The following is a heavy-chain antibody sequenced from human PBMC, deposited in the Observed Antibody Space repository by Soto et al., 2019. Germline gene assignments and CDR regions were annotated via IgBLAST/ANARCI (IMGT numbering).Heavy chain of an antibody. J-gene: IGHJ4*02. CDR1: GYIFTNYV. V-gene: IGHV1-3*01. Sequence: ASVKVSCKASGYIFTNYVIHWVRQAPGQRLEWMGWIFGGSGNTEYSPKFQDRVTITRDTSASTAYMELSSLTSEDTAVYYCTREDYWGQGTLVTVSS. CDR3: TREDY. CDR2: IFGGSGNT.